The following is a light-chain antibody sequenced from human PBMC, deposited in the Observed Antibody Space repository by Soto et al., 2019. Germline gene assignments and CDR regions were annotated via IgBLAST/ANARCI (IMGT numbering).Light chain of an antibody. V-gene: IGKV4-1*01. CDR2: WAS. Sequence: DIVMTQSPDSLTVSLGERATINCKSSQSLLYSFNNKNYLAWYRQKPGQPPKLLIHWASNREFGVPDRISGSGSGTDFTLTISSLEPEDSAVYYCQQRNIWPPVTFGQGTRLEIK. CDR3: QQRNIWPPVT. CDR1: QSLLYSFNNKNY. J-gene: IGKJ5*01.